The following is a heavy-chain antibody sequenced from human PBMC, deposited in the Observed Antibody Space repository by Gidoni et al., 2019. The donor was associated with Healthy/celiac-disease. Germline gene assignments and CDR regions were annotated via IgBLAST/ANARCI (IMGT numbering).Heavy chain of an antibody. CDR3: ARIDYSNPKGYYYYGMDV. CDR1: GGSISSYY. CDR2: IYTSGST. J-gene: IGHJ6*02. Sequence: QVQLQESGPGLVTPSETLSLTCTVSGGSISSYYWSWIRQPAGKGLEWIGRIYTSGSTNYNPSLKSRVTMSVDTSKNQFSLKLSSVTAADTAVYYCARIDYSNPKGYYYYGMDVWGQGTTVTVSS. D-gene: IGHD4-4*01. V-gene: IGHV4-4*07.